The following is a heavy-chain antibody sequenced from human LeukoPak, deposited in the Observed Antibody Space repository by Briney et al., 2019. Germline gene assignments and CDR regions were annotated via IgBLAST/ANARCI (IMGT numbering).Heavy chain of an antibody. J-gene: IGHJ6*02. V-gene: IGHV4-59*08. Sequence: SETLSLTCAVYGGSFSGYYWSWIRQPPGKGLEWIGYIYYSGSTNYNPSLKSRVTISVDTSKNQFSLKLSSVTAADTAVYYCARHSYYGSGSYRGNYYYYGMDVWGQGTTVTVSS. CDR2: IYYSGST. D-gene: IGHD3-10*01. CDR3: ARHSYYGSGSYRGNYYYYGMDV. CDR1: GGSFSGYY.